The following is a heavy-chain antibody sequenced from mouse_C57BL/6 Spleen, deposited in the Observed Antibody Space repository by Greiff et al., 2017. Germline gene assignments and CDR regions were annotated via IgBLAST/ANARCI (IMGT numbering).Heavy chain of an antibody. CDR2: INYDGSST. J-gene: IGHJ3*01. Sequence: EVKLVESEGGLVQPGSSMKLSCTASGFTFSDYYMAWVRQVPEKGLEWVANINYDGSSTYYLDSLKSRFIISRDNAKNILYLQMSSLKSEDTATYYCARVDYYGSSFAYWGQGTLVTVSA. V-gene: IGHV5-16*01. CDR1: GFTFSDYY. CDR3: ARVDYYGSSFAY. D-gene: IGHD1-1*01.